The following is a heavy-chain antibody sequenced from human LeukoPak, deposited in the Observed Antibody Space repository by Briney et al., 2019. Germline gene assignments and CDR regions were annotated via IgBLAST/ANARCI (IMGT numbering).Heavy chain of an antibody. Sequence: PGGSLRLSCAASGFTFSRYSINWVRQAPGKGLEWVSSISSSGSYIYYADSVKGRFTISRDNAKNSLYLQMNSLRAEDTAVYYCAILDYDILIGYPNWFDPGGQGTRVTVSS. D-gene: IGHD3-9*01. CDR3: AILDYDILIGYPNWFDP. V-gene: IGHV3-21*01. CDR1: GFTFSRYS. J-gene: IGHJ5*02. CDR2: ISSSGSYI.